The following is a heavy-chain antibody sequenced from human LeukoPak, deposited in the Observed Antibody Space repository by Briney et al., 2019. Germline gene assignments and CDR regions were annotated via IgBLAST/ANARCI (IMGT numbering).Heavy chain of an antibody. V-gene: IGHV1-2*02. J-gene: IGHJ5*02. CDR2: VNPNSGDT. CDR1: GYPFTAYY. Sequence: ASVKVSCKASGYPFTAYYLHCVRQAPGQGPEWMGWVNPNSGDTRYSPNFQGRVTITRDTSITTAYMELCRLTSDDTAVYYCARVGYTGIDCQGWFVTCGQGTLVTVSS. D-gene: IGHD2-21*02. CDR3: ARVGYTGIDCQGWFVT.